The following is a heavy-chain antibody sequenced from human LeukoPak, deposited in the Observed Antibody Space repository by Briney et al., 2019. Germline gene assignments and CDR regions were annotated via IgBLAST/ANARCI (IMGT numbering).Heavy chain of an antibody. J-gene: IGHJ5*02. Sequence: SESLSLTCSVSGGSLSSHQWSWIRQPPGKGLEWIGYIHYSGSTNYNPSLKSRVTISVDTSKNQFSLKLSSVTAADTAVYYCAREIWFGEYVNWFDPWGQGTLVTVSS. CDR1: GGSLSSHQ. CDR2: IHYSGST. CDR3: AREIWFGEYVNWFDP. V-gene: IGHV4-59*11. D-gene: IGHD3-10*01.